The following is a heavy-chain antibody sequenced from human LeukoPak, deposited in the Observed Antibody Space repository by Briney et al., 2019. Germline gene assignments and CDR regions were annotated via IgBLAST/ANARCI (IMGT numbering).Heavy chain of an antibody. Sequence: PSETLSLTCAVYGGSFRGYYWIWIPQPPGKGLECIGEINHSGSTNYNPSLKSRVTISVDTSKNQFSLKLSSVTAADTAVYYCARGSYYYGSGSHFDYWGQGTLVTVSS. D-gene: IGHD3-10*01. V-gene: IGHV4-34*01. CDR2: INHSGST. CDR3: ARGSYYYGSGSHFDY. J-gene: IGHJ4*02. CDR1: GGSFRGYY.